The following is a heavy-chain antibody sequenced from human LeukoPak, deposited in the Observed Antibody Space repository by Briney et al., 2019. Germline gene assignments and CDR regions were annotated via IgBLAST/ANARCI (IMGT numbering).Heavy chain of an antibody. D-gene: IGHD1-26*01. CDR2: IGTAGDT. CDR1: GFTFSSYD. CDR3: AKPSGSGVDY. J-gene: IGHJ4*01. Sequence: GGSLRLSCAASGFTFSSYDMHWVRQATGKGLEWVSAIGTAGDTYYPGSVKGRFTISRDNSKNTLYLQMNSVRSEDTALYYCAKPSGSGVDYWGQGTRVTVSS. V-gene: IGHV3-13*01.